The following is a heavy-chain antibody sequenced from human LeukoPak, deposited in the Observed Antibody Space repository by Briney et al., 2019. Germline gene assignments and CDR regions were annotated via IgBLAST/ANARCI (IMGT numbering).Heavy chain of an antibody. J-gene: IGHJ4*02. CDR1: GGSISSSSYY. D-gene: IGHD3-22*01. CDR2: IYYSGST. Sequence: PSETLSLTCTVSGGSISSSSYYWGWIRQPPGKGLVWIGSIYYSGSTYYNPSLKSRVTISVDTSKNQFSLKLSSVTAADTAVYYCARQSSITMIVVVMPVEFDYWGQGTLVTVSS. CDR3: ARQSSITMIVVVMPVEFDY. V-gene: IGHV4-39*01.